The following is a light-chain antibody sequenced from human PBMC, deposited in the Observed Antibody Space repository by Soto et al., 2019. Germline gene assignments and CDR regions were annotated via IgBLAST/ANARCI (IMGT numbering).Light chain of an antibody. V-gene: IGKV1-5*01. CDR1: QSISSW. CDR3: QQYNSYSSWT. CDR2: DAS. J-gene: IGKJ1*01. Sequence: DIQMIQAPSTLSASVGDRVTITCRASQSISSWLAWYQQKPGRAPKLPIYDASTLESGVPSRFSGSGSGTEFTLTISSLQTDDFATYYCQQYNSYSSWTFGQGTKVDIK.